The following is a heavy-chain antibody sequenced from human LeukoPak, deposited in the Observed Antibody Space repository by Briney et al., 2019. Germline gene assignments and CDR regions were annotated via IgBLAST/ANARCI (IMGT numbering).Heavy chain of an antibody. D-gene: IGHD3-16*01. CDR3: ARDLGGEPTDY. Sequence: GGSLRLSCAASVFTFSSYSMNWVRQAPGKGLEWVSYISSSSSTIYYADSVKGRFTISRDNAKNSLYLQMNSLRAEDTAVYYCARDLGGEPTDYWGQGTLVTVSS. J-gene: IGHJ4*02. CDR2: ISSSSSTI. CDR1: VFTFSSYS. V-gene: IGHV3-48*04.